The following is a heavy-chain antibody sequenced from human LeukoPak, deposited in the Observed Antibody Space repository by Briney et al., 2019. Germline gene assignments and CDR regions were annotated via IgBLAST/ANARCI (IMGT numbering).Heavy chain of an antibody. CDR2: IDKKTKNYET. CDR1: GFTFSDCS. Sequence: GGSLKLSYAASGFTFSDCSIHWVRQDSGQGLEWVGLIDKKTKNYETAYAASVRGRFTISRDDSQNTAYLQMYSLETEDTALYYCTRDAGTYNWLDPWGQGTLVTVSS. CDR3: TRDAGTYNWLDP. V-gene: IGHV3-73*01. D-gene: IGHD1-26*01. J-gene: IGHJ5*02.